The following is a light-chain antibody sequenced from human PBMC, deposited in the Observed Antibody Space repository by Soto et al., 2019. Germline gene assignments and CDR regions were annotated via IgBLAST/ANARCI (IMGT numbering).Light chain of an antibody. Sequence: QSVLTHPASLSGSPGQSITISCTGTSDDVGSYNLVSWYQQYPGKAPKVLIYEDTKRPSGVSNRFSGSKSGNTASLTISGLQAEDESSYYCCSYAGSHTLVFGGGTKVTVL. V-gene: IGLV2-23*01. CDR3: CSYAGSHTLV. CDR2: EDT. CDR1: SDDVGSYNL. J-gene: IGLJ3*02.